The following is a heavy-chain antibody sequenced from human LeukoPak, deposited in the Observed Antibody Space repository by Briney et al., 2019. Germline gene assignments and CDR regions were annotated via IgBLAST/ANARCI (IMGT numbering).Heavy chain of an antibody. CDR1: GGSISSSIW. V-gene: IGHV4-4*02. D-gene: IGHD3-10*01. CDR2: IYHSGST. CDR3: ARTPAFGELLNWFDP. J-gene: IGHJ5*02. Sequence: PSETLSLTCAVSGGSISSSIWWNWVRQPPGKGVGWVGEIYHSGSTNYNPSLKSRVTISVDKSKNQFSLKLSSVTAADTAVYYCARTPAFGELLNWFDPWGQGTLVTVSS.